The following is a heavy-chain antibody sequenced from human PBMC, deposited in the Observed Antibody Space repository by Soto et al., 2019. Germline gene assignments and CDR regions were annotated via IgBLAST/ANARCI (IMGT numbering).Heavy chain of an antibody. V-gene: IGHV4-34*01. J-gene: IGHJ4*02. Sequence: SETLSLTCAVYGGSFSGYYWSWIRQPPGKGLEWIGEINHSGSTNYNPSLKSRVTISVDTSKNQFSLKLSSVTAADTAVYYCAKDRQPDGIWTFDLWGQGTLVTVSS. D-gene: IGHD3-9*01. CDR3: AKDRQPDGIWTFDL. CDR2: INHSGST. CDR1: GGSFSGYY.